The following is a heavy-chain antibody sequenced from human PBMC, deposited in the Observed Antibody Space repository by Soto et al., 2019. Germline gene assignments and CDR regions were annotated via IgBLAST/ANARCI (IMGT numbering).Heavy chain of an antibody. CDR3: ARGTLYCSGGSCHDAFDI. J-gene: IGHJ3*02. Sequence: GGSLRLSCAASGFTFSSYDMHWVRQATGKGLEWVSAIGTAGDTYYPGSVKGRFTISRENAKNSLYLQMNSLRAGDTAVYYCARGTLYCSGGSCHDAFDIWGQGTMVTVSS. V-gene: IGHV3-13*01. CDR2: IGTAGDT. D-gene: IGHD2-15*01. CDR1: GFTFSSYD.